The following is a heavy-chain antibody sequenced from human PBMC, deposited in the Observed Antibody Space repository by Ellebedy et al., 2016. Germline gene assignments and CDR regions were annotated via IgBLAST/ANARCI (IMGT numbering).Heavy chain of an antibody. CDR2: ISYDGSNK. CDR3: AKISSGWVYYFDY. CDR1: GFTFSSYG. V-gene: IGHV3-30*18. J-gene: IGHJ4*02. Sequence: GGSLRLSCAASGFTFSSYGMHWVRQAPGKGLEWVAVISYDGSNKYYADSVKGRFTISRDNSKNTLYLQMNSLRAEDTAVYYCAKISSGWVYYFDYWGQGTLVTVSS. D-gene: IGHD6-19*01.